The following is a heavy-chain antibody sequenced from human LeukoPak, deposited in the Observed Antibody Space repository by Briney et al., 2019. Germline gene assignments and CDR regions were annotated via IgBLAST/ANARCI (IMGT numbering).Heavy chain of an antibody. V-gene: IGHV1-18*01. D-gene: IGHD6-19*01. Sequence: ASVKVSCKASGYTFTSYGISWVRQAPGQGLEWMGWISAYNGNTNYAQKLQGRVTMTTDTSTSTAYMEPRSLRSDDTAVYYCARDGRSGWYWDYYYGMDVWGQGTTVTVSS. J-gene: IGHJ6*02. CDR3: ARDGRSGWYWDYYYGMDV. CDR1: GYTFTSYG. CDR2: ISAYNGNT.